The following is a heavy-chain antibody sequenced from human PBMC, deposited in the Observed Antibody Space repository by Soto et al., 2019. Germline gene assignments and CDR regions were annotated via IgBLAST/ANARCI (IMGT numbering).Heavy chain of an antibody. CDR3: ARDIGFRSTLPYWYFDL. D-gene: IGHD3-16*01. Sequence: QVQLVQSGAEVKKPGASVKVSCKASGYTFTGYGISWVRQAPGQGLEWMGWISAYTGNTNYAQKLQGRVTMTTDTSTSTAYMELRSLRSDDTAVYYCARDIGFRSTLPYWYFDLWGRGTLVTVST. CDR1: GYTFTGYG. V-gene: IGHV1-18*01. CDR2: ISAYTGNT. J-gene: IGHJ2*01.